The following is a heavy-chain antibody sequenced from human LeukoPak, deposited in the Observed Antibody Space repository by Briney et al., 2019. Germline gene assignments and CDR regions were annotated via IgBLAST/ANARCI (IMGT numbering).Heavy chain of an antibody. D-gene: IGHD6-6*01. J-gene: IGHJ3*02. Sequence: PGGSLRLSCAASGFTFSSYSMNWVRQAPGKGLEWVSSISSSSSYIYYADSVKGRFTISRDNAKNSLYLQMNSLRAEDTAVYYCASEWGYSRYDAFDIWGQGTMVTVSS. V-gene: IGHV3-21*01. CDR3: ASEWGYSRYDAFDI. CDR1: GFTFSSYS. CDR2: ISSSSSYI.